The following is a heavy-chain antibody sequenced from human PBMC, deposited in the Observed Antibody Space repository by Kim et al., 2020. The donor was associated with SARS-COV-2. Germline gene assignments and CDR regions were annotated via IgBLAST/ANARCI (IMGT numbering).Heavy chain of an antibody. Sequence: GGSLRLSCAASGFTTTKFAMSWVRQVPGKGLEWVSGIHSSGRRAYYADSVEGRFTISRDSTDNTLYLQMNRLRADDTAIYYCARGLASFDPWGQGTLVTVSA. CDR2: IHSSGRRA. J-gene: IGHJ5*02. V-gene: IGHV3-23*01. CDR1: GFTTTKFA. CDR3: ARGLASFDP.